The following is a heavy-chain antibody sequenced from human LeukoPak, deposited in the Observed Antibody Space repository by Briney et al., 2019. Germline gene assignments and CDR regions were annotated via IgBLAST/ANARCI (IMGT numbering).Heavy chain of an antibody. Sequence: GGSLRLSCAAPGFTFTTFWMHWVRQAPGKGLEWVANIGQDGGEKYYVDSVKGRFTISRDNPKNSLYLQMSSLRAEDTAVYYCARAWDIWGQGTMVTVSS. CDR1: GFTFTTFW. J-gene: IGHJ3*02. V-gene: IGHV3-7*03. CDR2: IGQDGGEK. CDR3: ARAWDI.